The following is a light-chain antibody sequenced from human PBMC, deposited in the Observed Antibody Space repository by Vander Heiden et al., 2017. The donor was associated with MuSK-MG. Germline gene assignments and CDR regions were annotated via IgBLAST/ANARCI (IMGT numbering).Light chain of an antibody. CDR2: DVN. J-gene: IGLJ3*02. V-gene: IGLV2-11*01. Sequence: QSALTQARSVSGSPGQSVTISCTGTSSDVGKYDLVSWYQHHPGRAPNLMIYDVNKRPSGVPDRFSGSKSGNTASLTISGLQAADEADYYCSSHADSYILFGGGTKLTVL. CDR3: SSHADSYIL. CDR1: SSDVGKYDL.